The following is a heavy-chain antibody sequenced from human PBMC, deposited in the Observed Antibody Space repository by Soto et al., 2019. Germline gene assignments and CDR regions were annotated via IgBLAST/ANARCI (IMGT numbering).Heavy chain of an antibody. CDR3: AHRGYCRGGSCSSDAFDV. CDR2: IYWDDDE. CDR1: GFSLATSGVG. V-gene: IGHV2-5*02. D-gene: IGHD2-15*01. J-gene: IGHJ3*01. Sequence: QITLQESGPTLVKPTQPLTLTCAFSGFSLATSGVGVGWIRQPPGKALEWLAIIYWDDDERYSPSLKSRLTITKDTSKNQVVLTMTNMDPVDTATYFCAHRGYCRGGSCSSDAFDVWGPGTVVTVSS.